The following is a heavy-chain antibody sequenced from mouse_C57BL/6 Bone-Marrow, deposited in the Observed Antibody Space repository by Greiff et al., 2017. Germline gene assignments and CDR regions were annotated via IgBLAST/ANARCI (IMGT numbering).Heavy chain of an antibody. CDR2: IYPGGGYT. V-gene: IGHV1-63*01. CDR3: ARLGTGTYAMDY. J-gene: IGHJ4*01. Sequence: QVQLKQSGAELVRPGTSVKMSCKASGYTFTNYWIGWAKQRPGHGLEWSGDIYPGGGYTNYNEKFKGKATLTADKSSSTAYMQFSSLTSEDSAIYYCARLGTGTYAMDYWGQGTSVTVSS. CDR1: GYTFTNYW. D-gene: IGHD4-1*01.